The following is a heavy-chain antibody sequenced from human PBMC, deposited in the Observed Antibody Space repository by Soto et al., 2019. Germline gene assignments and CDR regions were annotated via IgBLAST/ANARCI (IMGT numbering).Heavy chain of an antibody. D-gene: IGHD1-26*01. CDR2: IYWDDAP. J-gene: IGHJ4*02. Sequence: AGPTLVKPTQTLTLTCTISGVSLNTRSVGVLCIRQPPRNALEWLDLIYWDDAPRYSPSLKNRLTLTTDTSKTQVVLTMTSMEPVDTGTYFCVHSLPYSASSCPFEYWGQGTQIAVSS. CDR3: VHSLPYSASSCPFEY. CDR1: GVSLNTRSVG. V-gene: IGHV2-5*02.